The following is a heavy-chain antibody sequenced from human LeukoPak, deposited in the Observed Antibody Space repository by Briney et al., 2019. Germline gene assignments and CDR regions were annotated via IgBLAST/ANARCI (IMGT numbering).Heavy chain of an antibody. CDR1: GFTFSSYA. Sequence: GGSLRLYCAASGFTFSSYAMHWVRQAPGKGLEWVAVISYDGSNKYYADSVKGRFTISRDNSKNTLYLQMNSLRAEDTAVYYCARGGIWYQLLNGMDVWGQGTTVTVSS. CDR3: ARGGIWYQLLNGMDV. CDR2: ISYDGSNK. J-gene: IGHJ6*02. D-gene: IGHD2-2*01. V-gene: IGHV3-30-3*01.